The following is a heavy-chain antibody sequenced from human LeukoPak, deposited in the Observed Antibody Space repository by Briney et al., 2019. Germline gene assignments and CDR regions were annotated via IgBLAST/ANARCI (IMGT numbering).Heavy chain of an antibody. D-gene: IGHD4-11*01. CDR3: ARGVPNRGYSNYAKDSAFDY. Sequence: GRSLRLSCAASGFTFSSYAMHWVRQAPGKGLEWVGVISYDGSNKFYADSVKGRFTISRDNSKNTPYLQMNSLRAEDTAVYYCARGVPNRGYSNYAKDSAFDYGDQETLVTVPS. CDR1: GFTFSSYA. J-gene: IGHJ4*02. V-gene: IGHV3-30*04. CDR2: ISYDGSNK.